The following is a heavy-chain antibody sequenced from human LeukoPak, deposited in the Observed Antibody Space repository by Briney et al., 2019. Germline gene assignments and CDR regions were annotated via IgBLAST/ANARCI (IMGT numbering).Heavy chain of an antibody. Sequence: SETLSLTCSVSGDSITSGAYYWAWLRQPPGRGLEWIVSVYYTGSIKYNPSLKGRVSISRDMSKNQFSLNVNSVDATDTAVYYCARRDYAAWFDPWGQGTLVTVSS. CDR1: GDSITSGAYY. V-gene: IGHV4-39*07. CDR2: VYYTGSI. CDR3: ARRDYAAWFDP. J-gene: IGHJ5*02. D-gene: IGHD4/OR15-4a*01.